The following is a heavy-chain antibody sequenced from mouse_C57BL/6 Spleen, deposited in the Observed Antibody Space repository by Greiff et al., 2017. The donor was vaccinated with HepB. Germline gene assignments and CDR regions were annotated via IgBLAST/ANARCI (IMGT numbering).Heavy chain of an antibody. CDR1: GFNIKDYY. Sequence: VQLQQSGAELVRPGASVKLSCTASGFNIKDYYMHWVKQRPEQGLEWIGRIDPEDGDTEYAPKFQGKATMTADTSSNTAYLQLSSLTSEDTAVYYWTIGATVSWGYIDDWGTGTTVTVSS. J-gene: IGHJ1*03. D-gene: IGHD1-1*01. V-gene: IGHV14-1*01. CDR2: IDPEDGDT. CDR3: TIGATVSWGYIDD.